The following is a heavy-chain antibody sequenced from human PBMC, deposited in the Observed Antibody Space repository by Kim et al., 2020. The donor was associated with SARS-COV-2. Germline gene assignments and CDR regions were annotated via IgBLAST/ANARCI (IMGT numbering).Heavy chain of an antibody. CDR1: GGTFSSYA. V-gene: IGHV1-69*13. J-gene: IGHJ4*02. D-gene: IGHD2-2*01. CDR2: IIPIFGTA. Sequence: SVKVSCKASGGTFSSYAISWVRQAPGQGLEWMGGIIPIFGTANYAQKFQGRVTITADESTSTAYMELSSLRSEDTAVYYCAGSPRQVVVPAAWFIHDYWGQGTLVTVSS. CDR3: AGSPRQVVVPAAWFIHDY.